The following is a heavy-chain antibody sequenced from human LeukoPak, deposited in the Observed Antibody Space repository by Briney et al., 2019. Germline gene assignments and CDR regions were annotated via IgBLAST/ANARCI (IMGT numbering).Heavy chain of an antibody. Sequence: ASVKVSCKASGYTFTSYAMNWVRQAPGQGLEWMGWINTNTGNPTYAQGFTGRFVFSLDTSVSTAYLQISSLKAEDTAVYYCARGSSYYDSSGYFLDWFDPWGQGTLVTVSS. J-gene: IGHJ5*02. D-gene: IGHD3-22*01. CDR1: GYTFTSYA. CDR3: ARGSSYYDSSGYFLDWFDP. CDR2: INTNTGNP. V-gene: IGHV7-4-1*02.